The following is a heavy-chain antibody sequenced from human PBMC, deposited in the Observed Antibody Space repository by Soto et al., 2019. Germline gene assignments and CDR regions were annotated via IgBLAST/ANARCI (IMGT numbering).Heavy chain of an antibody. CDR2: IIPILGIA. CDR3: AKESIAAAGPESGN. J-gene: IGHJ4*02. Sequence: ASVKVSCKASGDTFSSYTISWVRQAPGQGLEWMGRIIPILGIANYAQKFQGRVTITADKSTSTAYMELSSLRSEDTAVYYCAKESIAAAGPESGNWGQGTLVTVSS. CDR1: GDTFSSYT. V-gene: IGHV1-69*04. D-gene: IGHD6-13*01.